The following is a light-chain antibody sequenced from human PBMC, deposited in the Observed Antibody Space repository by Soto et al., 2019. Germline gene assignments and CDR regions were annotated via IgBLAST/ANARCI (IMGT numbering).Light chain of an antibody. V-gene: IGKV3-20*01. CDR1: QSVSNSY. Sequence: ENVLTQSPDTLSLSTGERATLSCRASQSVSNSYLAWYQQKPGQAPRLLIYGASGRATGIPDRFSGGESGTDFTLTISRLEPEDFAVYYCQQYGGSPSITFGQGTRLEIK. CDR2: GAS. CDR3: QQYGGSPSIT. J-gene: IGKJ5*01.